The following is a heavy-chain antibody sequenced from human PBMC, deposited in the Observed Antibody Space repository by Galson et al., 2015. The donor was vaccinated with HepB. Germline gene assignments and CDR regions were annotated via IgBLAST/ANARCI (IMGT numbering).Heavy chain of an antibody. Sequence: SLRLSGAASGVTDSSYAMRWVREAPGKGLECVPALSGSGTRRAFADSVRGRFTISRDKSTNTLSLQMNSLRVEDTAVYYCAKAPSDYVWGSSRNWFDPWGQGTLVTVSS. V-gene: IGHV3-23*01. D-gene: IGHD3-16*02. J-gene: IGHJ5*02. CDR3: AKAPSDYVWGSSRNWFDP. CDR1: GVTDSSYA. CDR2: LSGSGTRR.